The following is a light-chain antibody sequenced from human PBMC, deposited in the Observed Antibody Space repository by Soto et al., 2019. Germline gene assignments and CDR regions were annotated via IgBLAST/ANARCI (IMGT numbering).Light chain of an antibody. CDR3: HQYKSYTPYT. CDR2: DAS. CDR1: HSIGTW. Sequence: DIQMTQSPSALSASLGDRVTITCRASHSIGTWLAWYQQRPGKAPKLLIYDASSLGSGVPSRFSGGGSGTEFTLTISSLQPDDFGTYYCHQYKSYTPYTIGQGTKEEIQ. V-gene: IGKV1-5*01. J-gene: IGKJ2*01.